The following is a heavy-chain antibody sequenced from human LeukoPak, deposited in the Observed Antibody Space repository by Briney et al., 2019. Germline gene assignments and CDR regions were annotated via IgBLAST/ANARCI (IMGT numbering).Heavy chain of an antibody. CDR3: ARVFDGMDV. CDR2: INHSGST. V-gene: IGHV4-34*01. J-gene: IGHJ6*02. Sequence: GSLRLSCAASGFTFSSYSMNWIRQPPGKGLEWIGEINHSGSTNYNPSLKSRVTISVDTSKNQFSLKLSSVTAADTAVYYCARVFDGMDVWGQGTTVTVSS. CDR1: GFTFSSYS. D-gene: IGHD1-20*01.